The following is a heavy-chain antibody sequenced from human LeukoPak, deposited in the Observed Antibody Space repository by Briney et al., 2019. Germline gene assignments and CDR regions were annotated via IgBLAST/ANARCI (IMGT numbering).Heavy chain of an antibody. D-gene: IGHD6-6*01. CDR1: GFTFSSYS. Sequence: GGSLRLSCAASGFTFSSYSMNWVRQAPGKGLEWVSSISSSSSYIYYADSVKGRFTISRDNAKNSLYLQMNSLRAEDTAVYYCARLLGYSSSSPNFDYWGQGTLVTVSS. V-gene: IGHV3-21*01. J-gene: IGHJ4*02. CDR2: ISSSSSYI. CDR3: ARLLGYSSSSPNFDY.